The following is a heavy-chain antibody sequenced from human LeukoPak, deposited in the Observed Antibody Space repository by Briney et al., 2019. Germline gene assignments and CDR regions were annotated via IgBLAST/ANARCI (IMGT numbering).Heavy chain of an antibody. CDR2: ISSSSSYI. D-gene: IGHD3-3*01. Sequence: PGGSLRLSCAASGLTFSDYSMNWVRQAPGKGLEWVSSISSSSSYIYYADSVKGRFTISRDNAKNSLYLQMNSLRAEDTAVYYCARSGYDFWSGENWFDPWGQGTLITVSS. CDR3: ARSGYDFWSGENWFDP. J-gene: IGHJ5*02. CDR1: GLTFSDYS. V-gene: IGHV3-21*01.